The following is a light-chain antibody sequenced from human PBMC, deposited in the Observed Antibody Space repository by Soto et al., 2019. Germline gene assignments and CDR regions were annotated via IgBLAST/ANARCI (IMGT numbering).Light chain of an antibody. CDR1: QGISSA. CDR2: DAS. J-gene: IGKJ4*01. V-gene: IGKV1-13*02. CDR3: QQFNSYRLT. Sequence: AIQLTPSPSSLSASVGDRATITCRASQGISSALAWYQQKPGKAPKLLIYDASSLESGVPSRFSGIGSGTDFNLTISSLQPEDFSTDYCQQFNSYRLTFGGGTKVEIK.